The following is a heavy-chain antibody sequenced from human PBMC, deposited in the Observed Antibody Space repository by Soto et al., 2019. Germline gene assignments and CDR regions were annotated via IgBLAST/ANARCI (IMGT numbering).Heavy chain of an antibody. J-gene: IGHJ4*02. CDR1: GGSISSGGYY. Sequence: ASETLCLTCTVSGGSISSGGYYWSWIRQHPGKGLEWIGYIYYSGSTYYNPSLKSRVTISVDTSKNQFSLKLSSVTAADTAVYYCARDASPDYSNDPPYFDYWGQGTLVTVSS. CDR2: IYYSGST. V-gene: IGHV4-31*03. CDR3: ARDASPDYSNDPPYFDY. D-gene: IGHD4-4*01.